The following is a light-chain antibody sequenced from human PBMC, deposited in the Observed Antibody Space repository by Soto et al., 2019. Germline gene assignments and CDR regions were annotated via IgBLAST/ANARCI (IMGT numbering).Light chain of an antibody. V-gene: IGKV3-20*01. Sequence: EVVLTQSPGTLSLSPGERATLSCRASQSVSNNYLAWYQQKPGQSPKLLIFASSDRATGIPDRFSGSGSRTGVTLTISRLEPEDFAVYYCQQYGSSPPYTFGQGKTLEIK. CDR3: QQYGSSPPYT. CDR2: ASS. CDR1: QSVSNNY. J-gene: IGKJ2*01.